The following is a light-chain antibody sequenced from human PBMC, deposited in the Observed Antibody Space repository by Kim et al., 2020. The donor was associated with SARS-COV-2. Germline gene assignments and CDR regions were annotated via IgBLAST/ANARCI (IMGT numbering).Light chain of an antibody. V-gene: IGKV1-5*03. Sequence: PRTASVGDRVTITCRASQSIRNWLAWYQQRPGKAPKLLIYKASNLEGGVPSRFSGSGSGTEFSLTISSLQPDDFATYYCQQYNGTFGQGTKVDIK. CDR3: QQYNGT. J-gene: IGKJ1*01. CDR2: KAS. CDR1: QSIRNW.